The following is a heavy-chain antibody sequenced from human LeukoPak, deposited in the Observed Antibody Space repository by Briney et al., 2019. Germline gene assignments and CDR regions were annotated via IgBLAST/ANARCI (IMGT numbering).Heavy chain of an antibody. D-gene: IGHD5-12*01. CDR1: GFTFNTYN. Sequence: GGFLRLSCAASGFTFNTYNMNWVRQAPGKGLEWVSSISSSSSYIYYADSVKGRFTISRDNAKNSLYLQMNSLRVEDTAVYYCARGGFPVHYYYMDVWGKGTTVTISS. J-gene: IGHJ6*03. V-gene: IGHV3-21*01. CDR2: ISSSSSYI. CDR3: ARGGFPVHYYYMDV.